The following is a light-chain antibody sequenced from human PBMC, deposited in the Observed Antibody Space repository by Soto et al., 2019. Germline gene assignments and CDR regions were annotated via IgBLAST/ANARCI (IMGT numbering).Light chain of an antibody. V-gene: IGKV2-28*01. Sequence: DIVMTQSPLSLSVTPGEPASISCRSSQSLLFRNGYHYLDWYLQKPGQSPQLLISLGSTRASGVPDRFIGSGSGTDFTLEISRVEAEDVGTYFCMQALQNPRTFGQGTKVEIQ. CDR2: LGS. J-gene: IGKJ1*01. CDR1: QSLLFRNGYHY. CDR3: MQALQNPRT.